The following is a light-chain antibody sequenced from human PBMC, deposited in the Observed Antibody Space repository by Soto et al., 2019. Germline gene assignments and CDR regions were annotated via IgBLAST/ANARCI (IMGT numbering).Light chain of an antibody. Sequence: QSVLTQPPSASGSPGQSVTISCTGSSSDVGGYNYVSWYQQQPGKAPNLMIYDVIKPSAGVPHRLCGSNSSNTATLTVSGLQAEEEADYYSTSYAGSNTVVFGGGTNVTVL. J-gene: IGLJ3*02. V-gene: IGLV2-8*01. CDR2: DVI. CDR1: SSDVGGYNY. CDR3: TSYAGSNTVV.